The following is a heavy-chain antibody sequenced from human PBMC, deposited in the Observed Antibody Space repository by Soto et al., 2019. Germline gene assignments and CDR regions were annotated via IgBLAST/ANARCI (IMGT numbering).Heavy chain of an antibody. Sequence: GESLKISCKGSGYSFTSYWIGWVRQMPGKGLEWMGIIYPGDSDTRYSPSFQGQVTISADKSISTAYLQWSSLKASDTAMYYCARRGGYCSSTSCYACYYYGMDVWGQGTTVTVSS. CDR2: IYPGDSDT. D-gene: IGHD2-2*01. V-gene: IGHV5-51*01. CDR1: GYSFTSYW. J-gene: IGHJ6*02. CDR3: ARRGGYCSSTSCYACYYYGMDV.